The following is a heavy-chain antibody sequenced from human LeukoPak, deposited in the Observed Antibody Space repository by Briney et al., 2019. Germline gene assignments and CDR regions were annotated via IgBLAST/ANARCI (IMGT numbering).Heavy chain of an antibody. Sequence: GRSLGLSCAASGFTFSSYGMHWVRQAPGKGLEWVAVISYDGSNKYYADSVKGRFTISRDNSKNTLYLQMNSLRAEDTAVYYCAKGYCSSTSCQIRGDAFDIWGQGTMVTVSS. CDR3: AKGYCSSTSCQIRGDAFDI. J-gene: IGHJ3*02. CDR1: GFTFSSYG. CDR2: ISYDGSNK. D-gene: IGHD2-2*01. V-gene: IGHV3-30*18.